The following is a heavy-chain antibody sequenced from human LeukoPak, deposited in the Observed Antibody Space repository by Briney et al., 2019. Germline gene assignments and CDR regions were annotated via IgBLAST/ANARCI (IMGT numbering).Heavy chain of an antibody. V-gene: IGHV1-3*04. CDR2: INTGKGNT. D-gene: IGHD2-15*01. J-gene: IGHJ5*02. Sequence: EASVKVSCKASGYTFTDYAMHWVRQAPGERLEWMGWINTGKGNTKYSQKFQGRVTITMDTSASTAYMELSSLRFEDTAVYYCARDHVVGLAPFDPWGQGTLVTVSS. CDR3: ARDHVVGLAPFDP. CDR1: GYTFTDYA.